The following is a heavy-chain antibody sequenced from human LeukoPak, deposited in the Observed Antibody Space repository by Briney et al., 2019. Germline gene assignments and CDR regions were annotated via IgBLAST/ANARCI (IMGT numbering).Heavy chain of an antibody. CDR2: ISSDSSYI. D-gene: IGHD6-19*01. CDR3: ARGQQWLVGYFQH. Sequence: GGSLRLSCAASGFTFSTYHMTWVRQAPGKRLEWVSSISSDSSYIYYSDSMKGRFIISRDNAKNSLYLQMNSLRAEDTAVYYCARGQQWLVGYFQHWGQGTLVTVSS. CDR1: GFTFSTYH. V-gene: IGHV3-21*01. J-gene: IGHJ1*01.